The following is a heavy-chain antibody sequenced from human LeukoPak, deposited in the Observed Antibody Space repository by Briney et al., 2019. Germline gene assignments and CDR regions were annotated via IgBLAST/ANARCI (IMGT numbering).Heavy chain of an antibody. V-gene: IGHV3-23*01. CDR2: ISGSGGST. CDR1: GFTFSSYA. Sequence: GGSLRLSCAASGFTFSSYAMTWVRQAPGKGLEWVSGISGSGGSTYYADSVKGRFTTSRDNSKNTLYLQMNSLRAEDTAVYYCAGGRLVATSKAVAIDYWGQGTLVTVSS. CDR3: AGGRLVATSKAVAIDY. D-gene: IGHD5-12*01. J-gene: IGHJ4*02.